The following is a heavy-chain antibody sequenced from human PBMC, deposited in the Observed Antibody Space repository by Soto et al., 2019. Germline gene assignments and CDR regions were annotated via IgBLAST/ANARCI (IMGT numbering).Heavy chain of an antibody. V-gene: IGHV4-39*01. D-gene: IGHD1-1*01. CDR2: IYYTGTT. CDR1: GGYISSTSYY. J-gene: IGHJ4*02. Sequence: QLQLQESGPGLVKPSETLSLICSVSGGYISSTSYYWGWIRHSPGTALEWIASIYYTGTTYYNPSLKGRVAISVDTSKTQVSLKVNSVTAADPAVYYCARGLRWTRSFDFWGQGTLVTVSS. CDR3: ARGLRWTRSFDF.